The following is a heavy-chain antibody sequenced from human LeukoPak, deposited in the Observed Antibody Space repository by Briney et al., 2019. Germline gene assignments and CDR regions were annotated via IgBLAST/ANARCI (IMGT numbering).Heavy chain of an antibody. V-gene: IGHV3-23*01. J-gene: IGHJ4*02. CDR2: ISGSGGST. CDR3: AKVPRGWVYYFDY. Sequence: GGSLRLSCAASGFTFSSYAMSWVRQAPGKGLEWVSAISGSGGSTYYADSVKGRLTISRDNSKNTLYLQMNSLRAEDTAVYYCAKVPRGWVYYFDYWGQGTLVTVSS. CDR1: GFTFSSYA. D-gene: IGHD2-2*01.